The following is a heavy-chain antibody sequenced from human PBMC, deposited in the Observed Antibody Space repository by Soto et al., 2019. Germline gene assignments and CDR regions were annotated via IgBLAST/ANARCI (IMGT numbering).Heavy chain of an antibody. J-gene: IGHJ6*02. D-gene: IGHD2-2*01. CDR3: ARDFIRHCSSTSCCYYYYGMDV. Sequence: SVKVSCKASGGTFSSYAISWVRQAPGQGLEWMGGIIPIFGTANYAQKFQGRVTITADKSTSTAYMELSSLRSEDTAVYYCARDFIRHCSSTSCCYYYYGMDVWGQGTTVTVSS. CDR1: GGTFSSYA. V-gene: IGHV1-69*06. CDR2: IIPIFGTA.